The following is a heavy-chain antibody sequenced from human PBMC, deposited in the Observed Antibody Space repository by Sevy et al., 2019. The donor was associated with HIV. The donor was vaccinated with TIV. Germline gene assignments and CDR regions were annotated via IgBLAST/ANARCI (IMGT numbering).Heavy chain of an antibody. V-gene: IGHV3-48*03. CDR2: ISSSSSTI. CDR1: GFMFSSYE. J-gene: IGHJ4*02. Sequence: GGSLRLSCTASGFMFSSYEMNWVRQAPGKGLEWILYISSSSSTIYYADSVKGRFTISRDNAKNSLYLQMNGLRTDDTAVYYCARDLPPSATTVAHFDYWGPGTLVTVSS. CDR3: ARDLPPSATTVAHFDY. D-gene: IGHD4-17*01.